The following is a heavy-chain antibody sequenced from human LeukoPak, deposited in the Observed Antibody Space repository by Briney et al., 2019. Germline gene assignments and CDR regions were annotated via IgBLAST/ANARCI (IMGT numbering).Heavy chain of an antibody. D-gene: IGHD3-10*01. Sequence: GGSLRLSCAASGFTFSSYAMSWVRPAPGKWLEWVSAISGSGGSTYYADSVKGRFTISRDNSKNTLYLQMNSLRAEDTAVYYCAKEVTMVRGVILDYWGQGTLVTVSS. V-gene: IGHV3-23*01. CDR3: AKEVTMVRGVILDY. CDR2: ISGSGGST. CDR1: GFTFSSYA. J-gene: IGHJ4*02.